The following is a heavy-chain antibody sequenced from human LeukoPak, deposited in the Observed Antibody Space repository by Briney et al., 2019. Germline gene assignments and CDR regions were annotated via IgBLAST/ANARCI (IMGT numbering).Heavy chain of an antibody. J-gene: IGHJ4*02. Sequence: HPGGTLRLSCAASGFTFSSYGMSWVRQAPGKGLEWVSAISGSGGSTYYADSVKGRFTISRDNSKNTLYLQMNSLRAEDTAVYYCAKDRASLLWFGELYVRSGPFDYWGQGTLVTVSS. CDR2: ISGSGGST. CDR3: AKDRASLLWFGELYVRSGPFDY. V-gene: IGHV3-23*01. CDR1: GFTFSSYG. D-gene: IGHD3-10*01.